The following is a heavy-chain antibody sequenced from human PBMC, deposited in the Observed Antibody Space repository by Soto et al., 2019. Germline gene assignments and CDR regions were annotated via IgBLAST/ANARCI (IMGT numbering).Heavy chain of an antibody. D-gene: IGHD5-12*01. CDR2: IIYTGST. J-gene: IGHJ4*02. Sequence: SETLSLTCTVSGDSISTTTYYWAWIRQPPGKGLEWIGSIIYTGSTYYNPSLQSRVTISVDTSRNQFSLKLSSVTAADTAVYYCARDGDGYNYWGPGTLVTVSS. CDR1: GDSISTTTYY. CDR3: ARDGDGYNY. V-gene: IGHV4-39*07.